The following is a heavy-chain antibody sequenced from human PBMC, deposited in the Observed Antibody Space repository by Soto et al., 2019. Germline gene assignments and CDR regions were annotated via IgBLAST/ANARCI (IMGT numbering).Heavy chain of an antibody. D-gene: IGHD3-22*01. CDR2: ISYDGSNK. CDR3: AKAWFSGSIGDAFDI. J-gene: IGHJ3*02. Sequence: QVQLVESGGGVVQPGTSLRLSCAASGFTFSSYGMHWVRQAPGKGLEWVAVISYDGSNKYYADSVKGRFTISRDNSKNTLYLQMNSLRAEDTAVYYCAKAWFSGSIGDAFDIWGQGTMVTVSS. CDR1: GFTFSSYG. V-gene: IGHV3-30*18.